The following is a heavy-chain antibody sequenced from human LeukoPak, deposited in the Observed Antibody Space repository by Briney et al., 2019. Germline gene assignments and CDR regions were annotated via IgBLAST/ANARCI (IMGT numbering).Heavy chain of an antibody. CDR3: ARSLRVRHPVLFDY. Sequence: GESLKISCKGSGYSFTSYWIGWARQMPGKGLEWMGIIYPGDSDTRYSPSFHGQVTISADKSISTAYLQWSSLKASDTAMYYCARSLRVRHPVLFDYWGQGTLVTVSS. CDR1: GYSFTSYW. J-gene: IGHJ4*02. D-gene: IGHD2-8*01. V-gene: IGHV5-51*01. CDR2: IYPGDSDT.